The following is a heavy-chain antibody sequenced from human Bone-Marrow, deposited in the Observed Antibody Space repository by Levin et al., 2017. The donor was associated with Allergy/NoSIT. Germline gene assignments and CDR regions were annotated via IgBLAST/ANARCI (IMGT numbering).Heavy chain of an antibody. Sequence: SVKVSCKASGGTFSTYPISWVRQAPGQGLEWMGGIIPGSGTTKYALKFQGRVTITADESTSTGYMELVSLSSEDTAMYYCATDRGMVLRYWGQGTLVTVSS. V-gene: IGHV1-69*13. CDR1: GGTFSTYP. CDR2: IIPGSGTT. J-gene: IGHJ4*02. CDR3: ATDRGMVLRY. D-gene: IGHD3-10*01.